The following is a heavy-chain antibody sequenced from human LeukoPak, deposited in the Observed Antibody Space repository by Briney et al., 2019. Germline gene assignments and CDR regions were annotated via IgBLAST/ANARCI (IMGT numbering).Heavy chain of an antibody. CDR2: IIPILGIA. CDR3: ARVPSNICSSTSCYRAFDI. J-gene: IGHJ3*02. Sequence: SVKVSCKASGGTFSSYAISWVRQAPGQGLEWMGRIIPILGIANYAQKFQGRVTITADKSTSTAYMELSSLRSEDTAVYYCARVPSNICSSTSCYRAFDIWGQGTMVTVSS. CDR1: GGTFSSYA. D-gene: IGHD2-2*02. V-gene: IGHV1-69*04.